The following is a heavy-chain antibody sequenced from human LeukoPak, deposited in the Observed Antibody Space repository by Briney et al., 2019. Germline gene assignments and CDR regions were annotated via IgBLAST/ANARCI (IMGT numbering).Heavy chain of an antibody. Sequence: GGSLRLSCAASGFTFDDYGMSWVRQAPGKGLEWVSGINWSGGRTGYADSVKGRFTISRDNAKKSLFLQMSSLRAEDTAVYYCARDDYNNSSGTLDYWGQGTLVTVSS. CDR1: GFTFDDYG. CDR3: ARDDYNNSSGTLDY. D-gene: IGHD6-6*01. J-gene: IGHJ4*02. V-gene: IGHV3-20*04. CDR2: INWSGGRT.